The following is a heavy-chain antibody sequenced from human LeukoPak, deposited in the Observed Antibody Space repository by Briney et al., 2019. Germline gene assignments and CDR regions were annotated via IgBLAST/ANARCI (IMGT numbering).Heavy chain of an antibody. Sequence: PGGSLRLSCVASGFTFSNYAMHWVRQTPGKGLEWVAVVTFDGSNKYYVDSVQGRLTISRDNSKNTLYLQMNSLRAEDTAVYCCARGPRGSYFFDYWGQGTLVTVSS. CDR3: ARGPRGSYFFDY. CDR2: VTFDGSNK. CDR1: GFTFSNYA. J-gene: IGHJ4*02. D-gene: IGHD3-16*01. V-gene: IGHV3-30-3*01.